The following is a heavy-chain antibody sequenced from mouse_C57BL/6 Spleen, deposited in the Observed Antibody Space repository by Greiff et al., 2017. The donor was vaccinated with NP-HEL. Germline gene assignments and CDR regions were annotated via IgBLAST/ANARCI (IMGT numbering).Heavy chain of an antibody. V-gene: IGHV1-15*01. CDR1: GYTFTDYE. J-gene: IGHJ1*03. Sequence: QVQLQQSGAELVRPGASVTLSCKASGYTFTDYEMHWVKQTPVHGLEWIGAIDPETGGTAYNQKFKGKAILTADKSSSTADMELRSLTSEDSAVYYCTRSDFDVWGTGTTVTVSS. CDR3: TRSDFDV. CDR2: IDPETGGT.